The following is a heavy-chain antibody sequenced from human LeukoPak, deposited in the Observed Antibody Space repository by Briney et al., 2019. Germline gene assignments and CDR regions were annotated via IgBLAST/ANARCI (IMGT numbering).Heavy chain of an antibody. Sequence: GGSLRLSCAASGFTFSSYAMSWVRQAPARGLEWVSSLRGDGSTFYADSVKGRFSISRDNSKNTVHLQMNSLRPEDTAVYYCARRPLSSGPDYWGQGTLVTVSS. J-gene: IGHJ4*02. CDR2: LRGDGST. CDR3: ARRPLSSGPDY. CDR1: GFTFSSYA. V-gene: IGHV3-23*01. D-gene: IGHD6-19*01.